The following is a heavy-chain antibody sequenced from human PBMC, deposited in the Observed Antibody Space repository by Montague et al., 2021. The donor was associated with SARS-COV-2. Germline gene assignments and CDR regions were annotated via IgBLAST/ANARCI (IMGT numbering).Heavy chain of an antibody. CDR1: GGSISSGGYY. Sequence: TLSLTCTVSGGSISSGGYYWSWIRQHPGKGLEWIGYIYYSGSTYYNPSLKSRVTISVDTSKNQFSLKLSSVTAADTAVYYCAREPRVGQLLSIYYYGMDVGGQGTTVTVS. J-gene: IGHJ6*02. CDR2: IYYSGST. V-gene: IGHV4-31*03. CDR3: AREPRVGQLLSIYYYGMDV. D-gene: IGHD2-2*01.